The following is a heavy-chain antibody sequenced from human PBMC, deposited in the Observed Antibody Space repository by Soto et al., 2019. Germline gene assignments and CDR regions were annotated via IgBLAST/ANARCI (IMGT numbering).Heavy chain of an antibody. CDR1: GFTFENAA. D-gene: IGHD2-15*01. V-gene: IGHV1-58*01. CDR3: AAELYSGGSCCSFDI. J-gene: IGHJ3*02. Sequence: SLKALGKTSGFTFENAAVQWVRQTRGQRRAWIGWIIVGSGQTKSAQVLQERITITRDMSTSTAYMELSRLRSDDTAVYYCAAELYSGGSCCSFDIWG. CDR2: IIVGSGQT.